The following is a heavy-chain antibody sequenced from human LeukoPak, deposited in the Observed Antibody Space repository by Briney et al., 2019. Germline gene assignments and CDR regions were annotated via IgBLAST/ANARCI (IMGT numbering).Heavy chain of an antibody. V-gene: IGHV3-21*01. CDR2: ISSSSSYI. CDR3: ARAGRKMDAFDI. D-gene: IGHD5-24*01. Sequence: GGSLRLSCAASGFTFSSYSMKWVRQAPGKGLEWVSSISSSSSYIYYADSVKGRFTISRDNAKNSLYLQMNSLRAEDTAVYYCARAGRKMDAFDIWGQGTMVTVSS. J-gene: IGHJ3*02. CDR1: GFTFSSYS.